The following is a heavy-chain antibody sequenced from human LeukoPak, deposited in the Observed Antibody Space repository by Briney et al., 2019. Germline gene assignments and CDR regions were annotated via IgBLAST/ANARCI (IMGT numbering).Heavy chain of an antibody. D-gene: IGHD3-22*01. V-gene: IGHV3-15*01. CDR2: IKSKTDGGTT. CDR1: GFXFSNAW. J-gene: IGHJ4*02. CDR3: TTDLTYYYDSSGYLDFDY. Sequence: GGSLRLSCGASGFXFSNAWMSWVRQAPGKGLEWVGRIKSKTDGGTTDYAAPVKGRFTISRDDSKNTLYLQMNSLKTEDTAVYYCTTDLTYYYDSSGYLDFDYWGQGTLVTVSS.